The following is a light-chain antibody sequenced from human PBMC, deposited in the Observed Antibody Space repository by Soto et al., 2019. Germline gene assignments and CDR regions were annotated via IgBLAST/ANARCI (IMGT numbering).Light chain of an antibody. CDR3: NSYTSTGAYV. CDR2: EVS. J-gene: IGLJ1*01. CDR1: SSDVGGYNY. V-gene: IGLV2-14*01. Sequence: QSALTQPASMSGSPGQSITISCTGTSSDVGGYNYVSWYQRHPGKAPKLMIYEVSNRPSGVSNRFSGSKSGNTASLTISGLQAEDEADYYCNSYTSTGAYVFGTGTKVTVL.